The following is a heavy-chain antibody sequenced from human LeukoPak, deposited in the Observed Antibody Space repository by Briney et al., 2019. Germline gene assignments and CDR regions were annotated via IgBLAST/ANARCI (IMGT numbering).Heavy chain of an antibody. J-gene: IGHJ4*02. Sequence: PGGSLRLSCAASGFTFSTYWMSWVRQAPGKGLEWVANIKQDGSEKYYIDSVKGRFTISRDNSKNTLYLQMNSLRAEDTAVYYCARGGGVITMSEAPFDYWGQGTLVTVSS. CDR1: GFTFSTYW. CDR2: IKQDGSEK. D-gene: IGHD3-10*02. CDR3: ARGGGVITMSEAPFDY. V-gene: IGHV3-7*01.